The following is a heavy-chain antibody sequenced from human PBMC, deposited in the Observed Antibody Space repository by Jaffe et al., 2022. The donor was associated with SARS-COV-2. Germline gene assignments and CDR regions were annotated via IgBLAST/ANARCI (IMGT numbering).Heavy chain of an antibody. D-gene: IGHD4-17*01. CDR3: AKDPGTTVTTRAFDI. CDR1: GFTFDDYA. V-gene: IGHV3-9*01. CDR2: ISWNSGSI. J-gene: IGHJ3*02. Sequence: EVQLVESGGGLVQPGRSLRLSCAASGFTFDDYAMHWVRQAPGKGLEWVSGISWNSGSIGYADSVKGRFTISRDNAKNSLYLQMNSLRAEDTALYYCAKDPGTTVTTRAFDIWGQGTMVTVSS.